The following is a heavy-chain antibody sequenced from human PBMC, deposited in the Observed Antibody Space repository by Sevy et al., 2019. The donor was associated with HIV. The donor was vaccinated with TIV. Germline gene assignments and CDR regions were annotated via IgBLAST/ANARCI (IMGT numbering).Heavy chain of an antibody. V-gene: IGHV3-30*18. CDR2: ISYDGNNK. J-gene: IGHJ1*01. D-gene: IGHD3-10*01. CDR3: AKHHNLWSEGGFLHH. CDR1: GFTFSSYA. Sequence: GGSLRLSCAASGFTFSSYAIHWVRQTPGKGLEWVAVISYDGNNKYDADSVKGRFTVSRDNSKNTLYAQMNSLRAEDTAVYYCAKHHNLWSEGGFLHHWGQGTLVTVSS.